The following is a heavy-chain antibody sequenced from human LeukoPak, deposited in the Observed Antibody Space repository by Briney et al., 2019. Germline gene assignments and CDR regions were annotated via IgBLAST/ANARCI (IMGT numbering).Heavy chain of an antibody. D-gene: IGHD1-1*01. J-gene: IGHJ6*03. CDR1: GGTFSSYA. CDR3: AKHTGEYYYYVDV. Sequence: ASVKVSCKASGGTFSSYAFSWVRQAPGQGLEWMGGIIPVFGTPNYAQKFQGRVTISTDESMSTAYMELSSLRSEDTAVYYCAKHTGEYYYYVDVWGKGTTVTVSS. CDR2: IIPVFGTP. V-gene: IGHV1-69*05.